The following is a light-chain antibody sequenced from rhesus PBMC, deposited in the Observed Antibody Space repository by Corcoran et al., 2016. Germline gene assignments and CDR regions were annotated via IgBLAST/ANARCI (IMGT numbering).Light chain of an antibody. CDR2: AAS. V-gene: IGKV1-36*02. J-gene: IGKJ4*01. CDR1: QGISDY. CDR3: LQGYSNPLT. Sequence: DIQMTQCPSSLSASVGDRVTITCRASQGISDYLSGYQQKPGKAPNCLIYAASSLESGGPSRFMGSGPRTEFTLTISSLQPEYFAVYYCLQGYSNPLTFGGGTKVELK.